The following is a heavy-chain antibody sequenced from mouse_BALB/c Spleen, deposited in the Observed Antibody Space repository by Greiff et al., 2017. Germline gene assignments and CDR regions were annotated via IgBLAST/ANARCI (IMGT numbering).Heavy chain of an antibody. V-gene: IGHV14-1*02. Sequence: VQLKESGAELVRPGALVKLSCKASGFNIKDYYMHWVKQRPEQGLEWIGWIDPENGNTIYDPKFQGKASITADTSSNTAYLQLSSLTSEDTAVYYCARYDRYDEGYAMDYWGQGTSVTVSS. J-gene: IGHJ4*01. D-gene: IGHD2-14*01. CDR3: ARYDRYDEGYAMDY. CDR1: GFNIKDYY. CDR2: IDPENGNT.